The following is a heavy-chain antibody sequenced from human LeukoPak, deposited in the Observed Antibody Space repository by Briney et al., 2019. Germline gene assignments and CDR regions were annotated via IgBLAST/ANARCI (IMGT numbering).Heavy chain of an antibody. D-gene: IGHD1-20*01. V-gene: IGHV4-34*01. CDR2: INRSGST. CDR3: ARSYNWKRIGAFDI. J-gene: IGHJ3*02. Sequence: PGGSLRLSCAASGFTFSSYAMSWVRQAPGKGLEWIGEINRSGSTNYNPSLKSRVTISVDTSKNQFSLKLSSVTAADTAVYSCARSYNWKRIGAFDIWGQGTMVTVSS. CDR1: GFTFSSYA.